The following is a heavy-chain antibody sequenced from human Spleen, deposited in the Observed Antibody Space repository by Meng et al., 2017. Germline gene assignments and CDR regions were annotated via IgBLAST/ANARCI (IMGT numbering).Heavy chain of an antibody. V-gene: IGHV4-34*01. CDR3: ARGDGYTPN. J-gene: IGHJ4*02. CDR2: INHSGST. Sequence: SETLSLTCAVYGGSFSGYYWSWIRQPPGKGLEWIGEINHSGSTNYNPSLKSRVIISVDTSKNQFSLKLSSVTAADTAVYYCARGDGYTPNWGQGTLVTVSS. D-gene: IGHD5-24*01. CDR1: GGSFSGYY.